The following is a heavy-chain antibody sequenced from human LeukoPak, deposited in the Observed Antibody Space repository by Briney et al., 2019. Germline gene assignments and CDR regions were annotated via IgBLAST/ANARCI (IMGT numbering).Heavy chain of an antibody. CDR1: GFTFSSYS. Sequence: GGSLRLSCAASGFTFSSYSMNWVRQAPGKGLEWVSFISSTSSTIYYADSVKGRFTISRDSAKNSLYMQMSSLRDEDTAVYYCARADRDSGSDYWGQGTLVTVSS. D-gene: IGHD5-12*01. V-gene: IGHV3-48*02. J-gene: IGHJ4*02. CDR2: ISSTSSTI. CDR3: ARADRDSGSDY.